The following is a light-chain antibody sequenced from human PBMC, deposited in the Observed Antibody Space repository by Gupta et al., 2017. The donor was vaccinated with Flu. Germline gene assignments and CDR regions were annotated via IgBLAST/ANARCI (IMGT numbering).Light chain of an antibody. CDR3: AAWDDSLKAYV. J-gene: IGLJ1*01. CDR2: SNN. CDR1: SSNIGGNT. Sequence: QSVLPQPPSASGTPGQSVTISCSGSSSNIGGNTVNWYQQFPETAPTLLIYSNNHRPSGVPDRFSGSKSGTSASLAISGLQSEDEADYYCAAWDDSLKAYVFGSGTKVTVL. V-gene: IGLV1-44*01.